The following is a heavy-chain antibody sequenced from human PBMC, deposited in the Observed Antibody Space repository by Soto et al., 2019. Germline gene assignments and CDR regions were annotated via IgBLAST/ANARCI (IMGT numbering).Heavy chain of an antibody. CDR2: IIPIFGTA. D-gene: IGHD6-6*01. Sequence: ASVKVSCKASGGAFSSYAIRWVGQAPGQGLEWMGGIIPIFGTANYEQKFQGRVTITADESTGTAYMELSSLRCEDTAVYYCAGDIADRLSPTNSAEYFDYWG. CDR1: GGAFSSYA. J-gene: IGHJ4*01. CDR3: AGDIADRLSPTNSAEYFDY. V-gene: IGHV1-69*13.